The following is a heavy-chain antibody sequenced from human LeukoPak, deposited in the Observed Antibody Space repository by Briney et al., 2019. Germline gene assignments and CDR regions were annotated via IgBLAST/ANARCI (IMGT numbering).Heavy chain of an antibody. Sequence: GASVKVSCKASGGTFSSYAISWVRQAPGQGLEWMGRNIPILGIANYAQKFQGRVTITADKSTSTAYMELSSLRSEDTAVYYCARVSGCSSTSCYEPLRYFDWSFGYWGQGTLVTVSS. D-gene: IGHD2-2*01. J-gene: IGHJ4*02. CDR3: ARVSGCSSTSCYEPLRYFDWSFGY. V-gene: IGHV1-69*04. CDR2: NIPILGIA. CDR1: GGTFSSYA.